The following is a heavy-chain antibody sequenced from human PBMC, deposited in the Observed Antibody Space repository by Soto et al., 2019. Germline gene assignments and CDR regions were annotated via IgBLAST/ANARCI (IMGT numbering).Heavy chain of an antibody. V-gene: IGHV3-30*18. CDR1: GFTFSSYG. Sequence: QVQLVESGGGVVQPGRSLRLSCAASGFTFSSYGMHWVRQAPGKGLEWVAVISYDGSNKYYADSVKGRFTISRDNSKNTLYLQMNSLRAEDTAVYYCAKGRVDNRDDYWGQGTLVTVSS. CDR3: AKGRVDNRDDY. J-gene: IGHJ4*02. CDR2: ISYDGSNK. D-gene: IGHD1-1*01.